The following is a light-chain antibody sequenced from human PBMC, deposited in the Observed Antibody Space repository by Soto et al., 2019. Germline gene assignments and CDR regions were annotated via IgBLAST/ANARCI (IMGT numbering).Light chain of an antibody. CDR3: QPYNSGTPNT. CDR2: DAS. Sequence: ERVRTPQPSTLSLSRGEIATLSRRASESVSRNLAWYQQKPGQAPRLLIYDASPRATGIPDRLSGGGSGTEFPLTISSPQSEDFVVYYCQPYNSGTPNTFGQGTRLEIK. J-gene: IGKJ5*01. V-gene: IGKV3-15*01. CDR1: ESVSRN.